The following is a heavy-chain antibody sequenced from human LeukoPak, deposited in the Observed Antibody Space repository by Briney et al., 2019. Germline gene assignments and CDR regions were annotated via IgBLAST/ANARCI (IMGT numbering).Heavy chain of an antibody. Sequence: GASLKVSCKVSGYTFTVHYLHWLRQAPGQGLEWMGWIKPDSGATNFAQNFQGRVTMTSDTSINTAYMELSSLTSDDTAMYYCARDHDYGPDYWGQGTLVTVSA. D-gene: IGHD4/OR15-4a*01. CDR3: ARDHDYGPDY. J-gene: IGHJ4*02. V-gene: IGHV1-2*02. CDR1: GYTFTVHY. CDR2: IKPDSGAT.